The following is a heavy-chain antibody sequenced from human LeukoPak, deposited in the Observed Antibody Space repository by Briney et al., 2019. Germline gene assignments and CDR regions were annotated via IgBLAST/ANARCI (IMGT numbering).Heavy chain of an antibody. CDR3: ARCQRLSSGWTDYYYYGMDA. V-gene: IGHV1-69*01. Sequence: GASVKVSCKASGGTFSSYAISWVRQAPGQGLEWMGGIIPIFGTANYAQKFQGRVTITADESTSTAYMELSSLRSEDTAVYYCARCQRLSSGWTDYYYYGMDAWGQGTTVTVSS. CDR2: IIPIFGTA. J-gene: IGHJ6*02. D-gene: IGHD6-19*01. CDR1: GGTFSSYA.